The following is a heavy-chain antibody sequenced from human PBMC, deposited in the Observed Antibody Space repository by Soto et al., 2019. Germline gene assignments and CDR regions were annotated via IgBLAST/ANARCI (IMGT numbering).Heavy chain of an antibody. CDR1: GGSISSYY. CDR3: ARGGQWLAHYYYGMDV. Sequence: QVQLQESGPGLVKPSETLSLTCTVSGGSISSYYWSWIRQPPGKGLEWIGYIYYSGSTNYNPSLKNRVTISVDTSKNQFSLKLSSVTAADTAVYYCARGGQWLAHYYYGMDVWCQGTTVTVSS. V-gene: IGHV4-59*01. CDR2: IYYSGST. J-gene: IGHJ6*02. D-gene: IGHD6-19*01.